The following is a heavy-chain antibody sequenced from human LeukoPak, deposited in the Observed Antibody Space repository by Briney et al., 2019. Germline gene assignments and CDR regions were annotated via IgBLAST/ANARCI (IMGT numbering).Heavy chain of an antibody. CDR1: GYTFTSYA. CDR2: INAGNGNT. V-gene: IGHV1-3*01. Sequence: GASVKVSCKASGYTFTSYAMHWVRQAPGQRLEWMGWINAGNGNTKYSQKFQGRVTITRDTSASTAYMELSSLRSEDTAVYYCATYRVVADDAFDIWGQGTMVTVSS. D-gene: IGHD3-22*01. J-gene: IGHJ3*02. CDR3: ATYRVVADDAFDI.